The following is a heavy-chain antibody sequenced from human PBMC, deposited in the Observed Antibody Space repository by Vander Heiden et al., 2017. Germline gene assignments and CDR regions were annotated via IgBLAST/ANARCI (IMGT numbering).Heavy chain of an antibody. J-gene: IGHJ4*02. CDR1: GFTFADYA. V-gene: IGHV3-9*01. Sequence: EVQLVESGGDLVQPGRSLRLYCAASGFTFADYAMQWVRQAPGKGLEWVSGISWNSGSIGYADSVKGRFTISRDNAKNALYLQMNSLRTEDTALYYCAKASEYSSSSGGFDYWGQGTLVTVSS. D-gene: IGHD6-6*01. CDR3: AKASEYSSSSGGFDY. CDR2: ISWNSGSI.